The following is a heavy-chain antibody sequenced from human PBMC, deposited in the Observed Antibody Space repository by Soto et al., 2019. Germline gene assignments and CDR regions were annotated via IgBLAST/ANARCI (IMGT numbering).Heavy chain of an antibody. CDR3: ARGLGIVVVVADKPNWFDP. CDR2: ISSSGSTI. V-gene: IGHV3-11*01. D-gene: IGHD2-15*01. J-gene: IGHJ5*02. CDR1: GFTFSDYY. Sequence: PGGSLRLSCAASGFTFSDYYMSWIRQAPGKGLEWVSYISSSGSTIYYADSVKGRFTISRDNAKNSLYLQMNSLRAEDTAVYYCARGLGIVVVVADKPNWFDPWGQGTLVTVSS.